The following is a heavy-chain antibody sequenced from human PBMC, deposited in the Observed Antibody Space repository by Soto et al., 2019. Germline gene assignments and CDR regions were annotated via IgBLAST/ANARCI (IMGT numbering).Heavy chain of an antibody. CDR1: GFTFSSYG. V-gene: IGHV3-33*01. CDR2: IWYDGSNK. D-gene: IGHD3-3*01. Sequence: PGGSLRLSCAASGFTFSSYGMHWVRQAPGKGLEWVAVIWYDGSNKYYADSVKGRFTISRDNSKNTLYLQMNSLRAEDTAVYYCARDSLLSSAYERITMFGVVSQAMDFSCKGTTVTVSA. J-gene: IGHJ6*04. CDR3: ARDSLLSSAYERITMFGVVSQAMDF.